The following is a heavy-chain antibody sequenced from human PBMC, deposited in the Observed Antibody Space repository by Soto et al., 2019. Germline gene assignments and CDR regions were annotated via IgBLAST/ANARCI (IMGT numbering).Heavy chain of an antibody. CDR3: ARTRGYYDSSGYPAY. J-gene: IGHJ4*02. Sequence: EVQLVESGGGLVKPGGSLRLSCAASGFTFSSYSMNWVRQAPGKGLEWVSSISSSSSYIYYADSVKGRFTISRDNAKNSRYLQMNSLRAEDTAVYYCARTRGYYDSSGYPAYWGQGTLVTVSS. CDR1: GFTFSSYS. CDR2: ISSSSSYI. D-gene: IGHD3-22*01. V-gene: IGHV3-21*01.